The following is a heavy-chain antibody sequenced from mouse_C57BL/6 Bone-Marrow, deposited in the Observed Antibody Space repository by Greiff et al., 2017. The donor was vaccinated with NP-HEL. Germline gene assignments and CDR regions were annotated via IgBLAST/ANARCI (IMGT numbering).Heavy chain of an antibody. Sequence: EVKLVESGGGLVQPGESLKLSCESNEYEFPSHDMSWVRKTPEKRLELVAAINSDGGSTYYPDTMERRFIISRDNTKKTLYLQMSSLRSEDTALYYCARHPAYYSNYVGAMDYWGQGTSVTVSS. J-gene: IGHJ4*01. CDR1: EYEFPSHD. V-gene: IGHV5-2*01. CDR3: ARHPAYYSNYVGAMDY. D-gene: IGHD2-5*01. CDR2: INSDGGST.